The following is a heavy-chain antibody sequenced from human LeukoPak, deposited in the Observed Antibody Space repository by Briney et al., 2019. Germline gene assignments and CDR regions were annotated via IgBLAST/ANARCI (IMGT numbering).Heavy chain of an antibody. J-gene: IGHJ4*02. CDR3: ARSEGYHYGSGSFFDY. D-gene: IGHD3-10*01. Sequence: ASVKVSCKASGYTFTGYYMHWVRQAPGQGLEWMGWINPNSGGTNYAQKFQGRVTMTRDTSISTAYMELSRLRSDDTAVYYCARSEGYHYGSGSFFDYWGQGTLVTVSS. CDR2: INPNSGGT. V-gene: IGHV1-2*02. CDR1: GYTFTGYY.